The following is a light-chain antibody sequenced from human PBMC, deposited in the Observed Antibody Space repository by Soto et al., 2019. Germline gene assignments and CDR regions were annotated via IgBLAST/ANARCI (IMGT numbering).Light chain of an antibody. V-gene: IGKV3-20*01. CDR1: QSVSSNY. CDR3: HQYAASPLT. CDR2: RAS. J-gene: IGKJ4*01. Sequence: EIVLTQSSGTLSLSPGERVTLSCRASQSVSSNYLAWYQQKSGQAPRLLIYRASTRATGIPDRFSGSGSGTDFSLIISRLEPEDSAVYYCHQYAASPLTFGGGTKLEIK.